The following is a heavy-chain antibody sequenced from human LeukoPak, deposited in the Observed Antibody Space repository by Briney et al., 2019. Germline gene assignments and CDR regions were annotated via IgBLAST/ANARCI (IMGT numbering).Heavy chain of an antibody. CDR1: GGSMSSYY. V-gene: IGHV4-4*07. Sequence: PSETLSLTCTVFGGSMSSYYWSWIRQPAGRGLEWIGRIYSSGTTNYNPSLKSRVTMSVDTSKKEFSLKLTSVTAADTAVYYCATSDSGSIFGVLISFWGQGTLVTVSS. D-gene: IGHD3-3*01. J-gene: IGHJ4*02. CDR3: ATSDSGSIFGVLISF. CDR2: IYSSGTT.